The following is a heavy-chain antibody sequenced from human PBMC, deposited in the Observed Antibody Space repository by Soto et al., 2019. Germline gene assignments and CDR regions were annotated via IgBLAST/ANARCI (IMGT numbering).Heavy chain of an antibody. V-gene: IGHV1-2*02. Sequence: QVQLVQSGAEVKKPGASVKVSCKASGYTFAAYYIHWVRQAPGQGLEWMGWIDPNTGDTNPAQKFQGRVTMTRDTSITTAYMELSSLKSDDTAVYSCAREDGGPGSSGYAFNIWGQGTMVAVSS. CDR3: AREDGGPGSSGYAFNI. CDR2: IDPNTGDT. J-gene: IGHJ3*02. CDR1: GYTFAAYY. D-gene: IGHD3-22*01.